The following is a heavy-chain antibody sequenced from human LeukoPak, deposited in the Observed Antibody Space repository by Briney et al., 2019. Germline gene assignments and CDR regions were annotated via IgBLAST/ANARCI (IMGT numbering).Heavy chain of an antibody. CDR3: ARDKYPTLFDY. D-gene: IGHD2-2*01. CDR1: GFTFSSYW. V-gene: IGHV3-7*01. Sequence: GGSLRLSCAASGFTFSSYWMNWARQAPGKGLEWVASINHNGNVNYYVDSVKGRFTISRDNAKNSLYLQMNSLRAEDTAVYYCARDKYPTLFDYWGQGTPVTVSS. CDR2: INHNGNVN. J-gene: IGHJ4*02.